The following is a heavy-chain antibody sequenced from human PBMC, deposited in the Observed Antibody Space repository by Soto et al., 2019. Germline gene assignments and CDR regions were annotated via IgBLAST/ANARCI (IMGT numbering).Heavy chain of an antibody. CDR3: ATRVRSYYYYYGMDV. J-gene: IGHJ6*02. D-gene: IGHD3-16*02. Sequence: PSETLSLTCAVYGGSFSGYYWSWIRQPPGKGLEWIGEINHSGSTNYNPSLKSRVTISVDTSKNQFSLKLSSVTAADTAVYYCATRVRSYYYYYGMDVWGQGTTVTVS. CDR2: INHSGST. CDR1: GGSFSGYY. V-gene: IGHV4-34*01.